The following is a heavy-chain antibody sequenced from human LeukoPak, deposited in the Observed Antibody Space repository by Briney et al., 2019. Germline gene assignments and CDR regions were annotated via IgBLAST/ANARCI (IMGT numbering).Heavy chain of an antibody. J-gene: IGHJ4*02. D-gene: IGHD3-22*01. V-gene: IGHV6-1*01. Sequence: SQTLSLTCAISGDSVSSNSAAWDWIRQSPSRGLEWLGRTYYRSKWYNDYAVSVKSRITINPDTSKNHFSLQLSSVTPEDTAAYYCARESSGYSASFAPFDYWGQGTLVTVSS. CDR3: ARESSGYSASFAPFDY. CDR1: GDSVSSNSAA. CDR2: TYYRSKWYN.